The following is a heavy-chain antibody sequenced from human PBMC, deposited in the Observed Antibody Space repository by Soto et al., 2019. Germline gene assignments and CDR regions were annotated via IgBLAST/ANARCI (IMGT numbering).Heavy chain of an antibody. V-gene: IGHV4-4*02. D-gene: IGHD3-3*01. Sequence: QVQLQESGPGLVKPSGTLSLTCAVSGGSISSSNWWSWVRQPPGKGLEWIGEVVHSGSTNYNPARESQVTTSVDKNKHRLSLELSYLTAPDTAVYYCASSGPIAIFRVELYYYYGRDVWGQRTTVTAAS. CDR2: VVHSGST. CDR3: ASSGPIAIFRVELYYYYGRDV. J-gene: IGHJ6*02. CDR1: GGSISSSNW.